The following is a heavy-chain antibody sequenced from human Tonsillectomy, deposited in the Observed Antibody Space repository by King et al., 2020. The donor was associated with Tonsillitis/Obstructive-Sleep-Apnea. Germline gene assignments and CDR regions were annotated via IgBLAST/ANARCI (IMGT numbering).Heavy chain of an antibody. CDR1: GYSFTNHW. J-gene: IGHJ4*02. V-gene: IGHV5-10-1*03. D-gene: IGHD3-3*01. Sequence: VQLVESGAEVKKPGESLTISCKGSGYSFTNHWITWVRQMPGKGLEWMGRIDPSNSYTNYSPSFQGHVTMSADKSISTAYLQWSSLRASDTAMYYCARLWYYDFWSGYYYFAYWGQGTLVTVSS. CDR3: ARLWYYDFWSGYYYFAY. CDR2: IDPSNSYT.